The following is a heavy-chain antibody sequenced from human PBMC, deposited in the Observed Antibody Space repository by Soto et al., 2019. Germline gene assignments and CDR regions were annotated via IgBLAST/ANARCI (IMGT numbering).Heavy chain of an antibody. Sequence: SETLSLTCTVSGGSISSNYWSWIRQPPGKGLEWIGSIYYSGSTYYNLSLKSRVTMSVDTSKNQFSLKISSVTAADTSVYYCARIVVIPAAPDYYNYYGVDVWGQGTTVTVSS. CDR3: ARIVVIPAAPDYYNYYGVDV. D-gene: IGHD2-2*01. J-gene: IGHJ6*02. CDR2: IYYSGST. CDR1: GGSISSNY. V-gene: IGHV4-59*04.